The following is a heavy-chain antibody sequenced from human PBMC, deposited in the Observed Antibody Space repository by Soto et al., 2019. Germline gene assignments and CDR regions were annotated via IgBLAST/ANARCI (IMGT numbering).Heavy chain of an antibody. CDR2: IYSGGST. D-gene: IGHD2-2*01. J-gene: IGHJ3*02. Sequence: GGSLRLSCAASGFTVSSNYMSWVRQAPGKGLEWVSVIYSGGSTYYADSVKGRFTISRHNSKNTLYLQMNSLRAEDTAVYYCARGGRAYQLPSVGAFDIWGQGTMVTVSS. V-gene: IGHV3-53*04. CDR1: GFTVSSNY. CDR3: ARGGRAYQLPSVGAFDI.